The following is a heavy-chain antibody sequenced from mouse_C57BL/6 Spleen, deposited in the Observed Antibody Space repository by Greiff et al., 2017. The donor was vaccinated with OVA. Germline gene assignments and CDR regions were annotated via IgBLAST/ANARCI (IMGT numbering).Heavy chain of an antibody. Sequence: QVQLQQSGAELVKPGASVKISCKASGYAFSSYWMNWVKQRPGKGLEWIGQIYPGDGDTNYNGKFKGKATLTADKSSSTAYMQLSSLTSEDSAVYFCARSTTVERAFAYWGQGTLVTVSA. CDR3: ARSTTVERAFAY. V-gene: IGHV1-80*01. CDR1: GYAFSSYW. J-gene: IGHJ3*01. D-gene: IGHD1-1*01. CDR2: IYPGDGDT.